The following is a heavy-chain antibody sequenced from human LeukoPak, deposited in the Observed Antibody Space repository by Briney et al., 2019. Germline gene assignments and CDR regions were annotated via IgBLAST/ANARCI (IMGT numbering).Heavy chain of an antibody. J-gene: IGHJ6*03. CDR2: INGSGGST. Sequence: GGSLRLSCAASGFTFSSYAMSWVRQAPGKGLEWVSLINGSGGSTYYADSVEGRFTISRDNSKNTLYLQMDSLRAEDTAVYYCAKDQSGSDYYYYYMDVWGKGTTVTVSS. CDR1: GFTFSSYA. V-gene: IGHV3-23*01. D-gene: IGHD1-26*01. CDR3: AKDQSGSDYYYYYMDV.